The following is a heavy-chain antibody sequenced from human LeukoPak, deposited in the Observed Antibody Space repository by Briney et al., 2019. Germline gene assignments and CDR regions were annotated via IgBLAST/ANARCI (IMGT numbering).Heavy chain of an antibody. D-gene: IGHD5-18*01. V-gene: IGHV3-53*01. CDR1: GFTVSSYY. CDR3: ARALPHRRLMDTTMEQHWFDP. J-gene: IGHJ5*02. CDR2: IYTGGGR. Sequence: PGGSLRLSCAASGFTVSSYYMNWVRQAPGKELEWVSVIYTGGGRYYADSVRGRFTISRDTSKNMVFLQMNSLRVEDTAVYYCARALPHRRLMDTTMEQHWFDPWGQGTLVTVSS.